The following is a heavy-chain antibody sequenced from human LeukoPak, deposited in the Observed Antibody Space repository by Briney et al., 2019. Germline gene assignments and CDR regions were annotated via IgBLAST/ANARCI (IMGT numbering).Heavy chain of an antibody. V-gene: IGHV1-69*06. CDR3: AINQAGYCGGGSCYRHEFYYMDV. Sequence: SVKVSCKASGGTFSTYVISWVRQAPGQGLEWMGGIIPVFGTANYAEKFQDRVTITADKSTSTAYMELSSLRSEDTAMYYCAINQAGYCGGGSCYRHEFYYMDVWGKGTSVTVSS. D-gene: IGHD2-15*01. CDR1: GGTFSTYV. CDR2: IIPVFGTA. J-gene: IGHJ6*03.